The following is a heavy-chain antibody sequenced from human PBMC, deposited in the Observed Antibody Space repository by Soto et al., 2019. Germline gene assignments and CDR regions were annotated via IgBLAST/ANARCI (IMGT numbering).Heavy chain of an antibody. D-gene: IGHD3-10*01. J-gene: IGHJ4*02. V-gene: IGHV3-21*06. CDR1: GFTFSTYG. CDR2: ISSGSSYI. Sequence: GGSLRLCCEGSGFTFSTYGMNWVRQAPGKGLEWVSSISSGSSYIYYADSVKGRFTISRDNAKNSVHLQMNSLRAEDTAVYYCVRGKVGSGSYAFDSWGPGTLVTVSS. CDR3: VRGKVGSGSYAFDS.